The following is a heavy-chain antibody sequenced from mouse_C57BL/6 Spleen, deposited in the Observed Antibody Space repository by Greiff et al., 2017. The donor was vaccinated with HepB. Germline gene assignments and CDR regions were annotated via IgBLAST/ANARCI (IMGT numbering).Heavy chain of an antibody. V-gene: IGHV1-53*01. CDR2: INPSNGGT. CDR3: ARSGYYGSSYGYYFDY. Sequence: VQLQQSGTELVKPGASVKLSCKASGYTFTSYWMHWVKQRPGQGLEWIGNINPSNGGTNYNEKFKSKATLTVDKSSSTAYMQLSSLTSEDSAVYYCARSGYYGSSYGYYFDYWGQGTTLTVSS. D-gene: IGHD1-1*01. J-gene: IGHJ2*01. CDR1: GYTFTSYW.